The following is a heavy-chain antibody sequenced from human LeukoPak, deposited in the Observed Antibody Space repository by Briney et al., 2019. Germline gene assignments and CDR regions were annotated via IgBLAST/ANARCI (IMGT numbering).Heavy chain of an antibody. D-gene: IGHD6-19*01. V-gene: IGHV3-30*04. CDR2: MSSDGRNK. CDR1: GFTFSSYD. J-gene: IGHJ4*02. Sequence: GGSLRLSCAASGFTFSSYDMHWVRQAPGKGLEWVAVMSSDGRNKYYADSVKGRFIISRDNAENSLYLQMNSLRAEDTAVYFCARDTAVADFDSWGQGTLVTVSS. CDR3: ARDTAVADFDS.